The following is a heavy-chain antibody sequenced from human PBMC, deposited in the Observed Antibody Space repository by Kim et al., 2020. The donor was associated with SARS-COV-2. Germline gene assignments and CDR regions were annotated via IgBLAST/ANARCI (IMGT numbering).Heavy chain of an antibody. CDR1: GFTFSRYA. J-gene: IGHJ4*02. D-gene: IGHD4-17*01. V-gene: IGHV3-23*01. Sequence: GGSLRLSCAASGFTFSRYAMSWVRQAPGKGLEWVSTISGSGGRTTYAHPVKGRFTISRDNSKNTLFPQMNSPGAEATAVVDYGKSRGTDYVGQKDFRGQG. CDR3: GKSRGTDYVGQKDF. CDR2: ISGSGGRT.